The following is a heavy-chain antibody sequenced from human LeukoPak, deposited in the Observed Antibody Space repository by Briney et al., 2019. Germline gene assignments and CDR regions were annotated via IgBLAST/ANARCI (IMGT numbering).Heavy chain of an antibody. CDR1: GYTFTSYY. CDR2: INPSGGST. CDR3: ARAPFGIAVAGTFGY. V-gene: IGHV1-46*03. J-gene: IGHJ4*02. D-gene: IGHD6-19*01. Sequence: ASVKVSCKASGYTFTSYYMHWVRQAPGQGLEWMGIINPSGGSTSYAQKFQGRVTMTRDTSTSTVYMELSSLRSEDTAVYYCARAPFGIAVAGTFGYWGQGTLVTVSS.